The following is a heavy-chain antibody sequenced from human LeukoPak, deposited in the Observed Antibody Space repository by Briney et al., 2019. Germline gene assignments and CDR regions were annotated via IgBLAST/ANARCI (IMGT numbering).Heavy chain of an antibody. J-gene: IGHJ4*02. CDR3: ARDTLNGPFVISLDY. Sequence: PGGSLRLSCAASGFTFSSHNMNWVRQAPMKGLEWVSSIGTDGSYIYYADSVQGRFTISRDNAKNSLYLQMNSLTAEDTAVYYCARDTLNGPFVISLDYWGQGALVTVSS. V-gene: IGHV3-21*01. CDR1: GFTFSSHN. CDR2: IGTDGSYI. D-gene: IGHD3-9*01.